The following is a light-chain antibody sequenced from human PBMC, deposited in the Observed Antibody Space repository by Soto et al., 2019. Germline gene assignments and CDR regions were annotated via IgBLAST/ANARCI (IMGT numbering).Light chain of an antibody. J-gene: IGKJ1*01. CDR1: QAINNY. CDR2: RAS. CDR3: QKSHSPPRK. V-gene: IGKV1-39*01. Sequence: DIQITQSPSSLSASVVDRVTVTFLASQAINNYLNWYQQKPGKAPKLLIYRASTLQSGVPLRFSGSGSGTDSTLTISSLHPEDFATYYCQKSHSPPRKLGQGTKVDIK.